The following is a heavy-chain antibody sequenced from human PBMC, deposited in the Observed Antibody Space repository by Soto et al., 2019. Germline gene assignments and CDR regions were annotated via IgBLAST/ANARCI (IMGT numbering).Heavy chain of an antibody. Sequence: QVQLVQSGAEVKKPGASVKVSCKASGYTFTSYYMHWVRQAPGQGLEWMGIINPSGGSTSYAQKFQGRVTMTRDTATSTVYMELSSLRSEDTAVYYCACIAARGDAFDIWGQGTMVTVSS. CDR3: ACIAARGDAFDI. CDR2: INPSGGST. D-gene: IGHD6-6*01. CDR1: GYTFTSYY. J-gene: IGHJ3*02. V-gene: IGHV1-46*01.